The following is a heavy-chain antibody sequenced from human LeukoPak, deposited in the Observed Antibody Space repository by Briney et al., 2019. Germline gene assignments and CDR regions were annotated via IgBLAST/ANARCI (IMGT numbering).Heavy chain of an antibody. Sequence: GGSLRLSCAASGFTFSSYWMHWVRQVPGKGLVWVSRINSDGSSTDSADSVKGRFTISRDNARNTLYLQMNSLRAEDTALYYCARGSYATPPDYGGQGPLVPASS. D-gene: IGHD2-2*01. CDR2: INSDGSST. CDR3: ARGSYATPPDY. J-gene: IGHJ4*02. CDR1: GFTFSSYW. V-gene: IGHV3-74*01.